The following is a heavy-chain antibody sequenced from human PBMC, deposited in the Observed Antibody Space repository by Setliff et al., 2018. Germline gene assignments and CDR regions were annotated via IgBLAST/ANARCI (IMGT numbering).Heavy chain of an antibody. CDR3: VRARDAFNWNSYYFAS. J-gene: IGHJ4*02. D-gene: IGHD1-20*01. Sequence: GGPLRLSCAASGFTFDDFAMHWVRQPPGKGLEWVSLISWDGVTTYYADSVKGRFTISRDSSKNSLSLQMNSLRVEDTAIYYCVRARDAFNWNSYYFASWGQGTLVTVSS. V-gene: IGHV3-43D*04. CDR1: GFTFDDFA. CDR2: ISWDGVTT.